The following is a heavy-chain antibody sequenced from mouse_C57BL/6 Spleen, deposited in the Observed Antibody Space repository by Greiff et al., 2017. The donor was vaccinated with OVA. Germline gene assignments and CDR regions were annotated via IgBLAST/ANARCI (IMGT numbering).Heavy chain of an antibody. CDR3: ARSRQLRPGTYDY. V-gene: IGHV7-3*01. CDR1: GFTFTDYY. J-gene: IGHJ2*01. Sequence: EVQLKESGGGLVQPGGSLSLSCAASGFTFTDYYMSWVRQPPGKALEWLGFISNKANGYTTEYSASVKGRFTISRDNSQSILYLQMNALRAEDSATYYCARSRQLRPGTYDYWGQGTTLTVSS. CDR2: ISNKANGYTT. D-gene: IGHD3-2*02.